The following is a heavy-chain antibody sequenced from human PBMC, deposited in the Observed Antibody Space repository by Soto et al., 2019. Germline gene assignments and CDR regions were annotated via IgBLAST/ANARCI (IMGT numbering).Heavy chain of an antibody. CDR3: ATWRLREHAVDV. CDR2: VYSADGT. J-gene: IGHJ3*01. CDR1: GFIVNGKKY. D-gene: IGHD4-17*01. V-gene: IGHV3-53*01. Sequence: GGSLRLSCAASGFIVNGKKYLTWVRQAPGKGLEWLSAVYSADGTFYADSVKGRFTVSLDNVKNTGYFQMNSLRSDDTVVYYFATWRLREHAVDVWGPGRRVT.